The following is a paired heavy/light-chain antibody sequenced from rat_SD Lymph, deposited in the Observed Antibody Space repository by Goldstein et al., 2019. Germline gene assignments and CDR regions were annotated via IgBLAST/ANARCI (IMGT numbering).Light chain of an antibody. CDR2: YAS. CDR3: QQGNSLPFT. V-gene: IGKV5S12*01. CDR1: ESVDTY. J-gene: IGKJ4*01. Sequence: DVVLTQSPATLSVTPGERISLSCRASESVDTYLHWYQQKPNESPRLLIKYASQSISGIPSRFSGSGSGTDFTLSINGVELEDLSIYYCQQGNSLPFTFGSGTKLEIK.
Heavy chain of an antibody. J-gene: IGHJ3*01. CDR3: ARQGYYSSYILGDWFAY. D-gene: IGHD1-2*01. V-gene: IGHV5-25*01. CDR2: ISTSGSRT. Sequence: EVQLVESGGGLVQPGRSLKLSCAASGFTFSNYYMAWVRQAPKKGLEWVATISTSGSRTYYPDSVKGRFTISRDNAKSSLYLQMNSLKSEDTATYYCARQGYYSSYILGDWFAYWGQGTLVTVSS. CDR1: GFTFSNYY.